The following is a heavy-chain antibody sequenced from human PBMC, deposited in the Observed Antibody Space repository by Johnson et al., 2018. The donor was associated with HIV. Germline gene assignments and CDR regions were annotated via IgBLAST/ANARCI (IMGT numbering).Heavy chain of an antibody. CDR3: ARVRGGRENAFDI. Sequence: EVQLVESGGGVVRPGGSLRLSCAASGFSFSSYWMSWVRQAPGKGLEWVANIKQDGSEKYYVDSVKDRFTISRDNSKNTMSLQMNSPRVEDTAVYYCARVRGGRENAFDIWGQGTMVTVSS. CDR2: IKQDGSEK. CDR1: GFSFSSYW. D-gene: IGHD1-26*01. J-gene: IGHJ3*02. V-gene: IGHV3-7*01.